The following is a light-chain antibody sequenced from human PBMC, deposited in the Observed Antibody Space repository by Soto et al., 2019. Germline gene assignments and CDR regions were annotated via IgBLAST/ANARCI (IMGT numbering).Light chain of an antibody. V-gene: IGKV1-5*03. CDR2: KAS. CDR1: QNINGW. J-gene: IGKJ4*01. CDR3: LQYNVYPLS. Sequence: IQMTQSPSTLSASVGDRVTITCRAGQNINGWLAWYQQRPGKAPNLLIHKASILEVGVPSRFSGSASGTEFTLTISSLQPDDFAFYFCLQYNVYPLSFGGGTKV.